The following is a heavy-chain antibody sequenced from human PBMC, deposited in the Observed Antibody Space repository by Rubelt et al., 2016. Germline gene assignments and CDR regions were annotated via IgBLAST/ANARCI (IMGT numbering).Heavy chain of an antibody. V-gene: IGHV3-30*04. D-gene: IGHD1-1*01. CDR1: GLTFSSSA. Sequence: GLTFSSSAMHWVRQAPDKGLEWLAVISYDGSNKYYAASVEGRFTISRDQSENTLFLQMNSLGVEDTAVYYCAKVTDTTGWYYFDYWGQGTLVTVSS. CDR3: AKVTDTTGWYYFDY. J-gene: IGHJ4*02. CDR2: ISYDGSNK.